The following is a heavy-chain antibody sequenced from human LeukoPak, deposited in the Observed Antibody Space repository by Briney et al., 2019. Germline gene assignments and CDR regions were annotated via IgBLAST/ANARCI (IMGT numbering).Heavy chain of an antibody. Sequence: GASVKVSCKASGYTFTAYYMHWVRQAPGQGLEWMGWINPNSGGTVYAQSFQGRVTMTRDTSISTANMALNRPRSDDTAVYYCARGPAGREGRGRDWFDPWGQGTLVTVSS. V-gene: IGHV1-2*02. D-gene: IGHD6-13*01. J-gene: IGHJ5*02. CDR1: GYTFTAYY. CDR2: INPNSGGT. CDR3: ARGPAGREGRGRDWFDP.